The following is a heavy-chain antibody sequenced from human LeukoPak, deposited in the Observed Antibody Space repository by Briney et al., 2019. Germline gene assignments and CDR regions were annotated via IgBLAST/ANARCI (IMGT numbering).Heavy chain of an antibody. CDR1: GGSFSGYY. V-gene: IGHV4-34*01. CDR3: ARARTMVRGVIIKPCYGMDV. J-gene: IGHJ6*04. D-gene: IGHD3-10*01. Sequence: PSETLSLTCAVYGGSFSGYYWSWIRQPPGKGLEWIGEINHSGSTNYNPSLKSRVTISVDTSKNQFSLKLSSVTAADTAVYYCARARTMVRGVIIKPCYGMDVWGKGTTVTVSS. CDR2: INHSGST.